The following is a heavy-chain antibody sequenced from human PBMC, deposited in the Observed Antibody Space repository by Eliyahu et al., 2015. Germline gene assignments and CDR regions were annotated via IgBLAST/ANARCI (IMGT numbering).Heavy chain of an antibody. D-gene: IGHD3-16*01. J-gene: IGHJ4*02. CDR2: IYYGGGT. Sequence: QVLLQESGPGLVXPSETLSLTCTATXDPVSTYDWXWIRQAPGKGLQWLGYIYYGGGTNYNPSLKSRVTISLDPAKNQFSLTLRSMTPADTAVYFCARAWGGGHRPLDYWGQGALVTVSS. CDR3: ARAWGGGHRPLDY. CDR1: XDPVSTYD. V-gene: IGHV4-59*02.